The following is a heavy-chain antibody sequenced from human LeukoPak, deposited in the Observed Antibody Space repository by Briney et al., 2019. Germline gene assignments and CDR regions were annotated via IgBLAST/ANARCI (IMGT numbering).Heavy chain of an antibody. CDR2: ISYDGSNK. CDR3: ARDRYYYDSSGHSVIDAFDI. D-gene: IGHD3-22*01. J-gene: IGHJ3*02. CDR1: GFTFSSYA. Sequence: GGSLRLSCAASGFTFSSYAMHWVRQAPGKGLEWVAGISYDGSNKYYADSVKGRFTISRDNSKNTPYLQMNSLRAEDTAVYYCARDRYYYDSSGHSVIDAFDIWGQGTMVTVSS. V-gene: IGHV3-30-3*01.